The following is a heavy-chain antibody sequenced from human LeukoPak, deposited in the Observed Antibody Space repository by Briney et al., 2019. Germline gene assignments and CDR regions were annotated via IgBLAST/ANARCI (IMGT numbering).Heavy chain of an antibody. CDR3: ARYGARYSGYDYLDY. D-gene: IGHD5-12*01. J-gene: IGHJ4*02. CDR1: GGSISSSSYY. Sequence: NSSETLSLTCTVSGGSISSSSYYWGWIRQPPGKGLEWIGSIYYSGSTYYNPSLKSRVTISVDTSKNQFSLKLSSVTAADTAVYYCARYGARYSGYDYLDYWGQGTLVTVSS. CDR2: IYYSGST. V-gene: IGHV4-39*01.